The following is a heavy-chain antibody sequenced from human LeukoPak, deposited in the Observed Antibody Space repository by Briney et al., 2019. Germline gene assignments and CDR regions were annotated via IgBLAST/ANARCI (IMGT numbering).Heavy chain of an antibody. D-gene: IGHD5-18*01. CDR3: ARHVDTAMVINYYYMDV. CDR2: INHSGST. V-gene: IGHV4-34*01. J-gene: IGHJ6*03. Sequence: SETLSLTCAVYGGSFSGYYWSWIRQPPGKGLEWIGEINHSGSTNYNPSLKSRVTISVDTSKNQFSLKLSSVTAADTAVYYCARHVDTAMVINYYYMDVWGKGTTVTISS. CDR1: GGSFSGYY.